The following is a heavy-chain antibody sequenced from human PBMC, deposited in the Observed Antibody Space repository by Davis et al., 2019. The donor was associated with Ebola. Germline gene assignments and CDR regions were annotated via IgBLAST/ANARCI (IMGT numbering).Heavy chain of an antibody. V-gene: IGHV4-59*11. D-gene: IGHD3-16*01. CDR1: RGSISSHF. J-gene: IGHJ6*02. Sequence: PSETLSLTCAVSRGSISSHFWSWIRQSPGQGLEWIGSIFYTGSTNLNPSLRSRVTLSVDRPKNQFSLNLTSATAADTAVYFCARQPRSTRSPEYYHGLDFWGQGTTVVVSS. CDR3: ARQPRSTRSPEYYHGLDF. CDR2: IFYTGST.